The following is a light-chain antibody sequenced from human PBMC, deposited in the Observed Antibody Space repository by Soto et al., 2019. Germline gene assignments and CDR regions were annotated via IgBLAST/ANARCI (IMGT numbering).Light chain of an antibody. Sequence: DIQLTQSPSTVSSSVGDRVTISCRAGQSISSWLAWYQQKPGNAPNLLIYKATNLQSGVPSRFSGSGSGTEFTLTISSLQQDDSATYYCQQYYDYSPTMFGQGTKVEIK. V-gene: IGKV1-5*03. CDR3: QQYYDYSPTM. CDR1: QSISSW. J-gene: IGKJ1*01. CDR2: KAT.